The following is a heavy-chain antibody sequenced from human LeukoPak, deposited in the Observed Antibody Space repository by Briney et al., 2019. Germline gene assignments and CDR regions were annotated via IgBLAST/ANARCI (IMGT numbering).Heavy chain of an antibody. CDR1: GFTFSNAW. J-gene: IGHJ4*02. CDR2: IKSKTDGGTT. CDR3: TTDGGGFPETYGY. V-gene: IGHV3-15*01. Sequence: GGSLRLSCAASGFTFSNAWMSWVRQAPGKGLEWIGRIKSKTDGGTTDYAARVKRRFTISSDDSTNTLYLQMNSLKTEDTSVYYCTTDGGGFPETYGYWGQGTLVTVPS. D-gene: IGHD3-16*01.